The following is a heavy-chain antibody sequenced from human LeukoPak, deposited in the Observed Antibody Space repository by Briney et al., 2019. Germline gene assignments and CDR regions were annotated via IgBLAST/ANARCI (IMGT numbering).Heavy chain of an antibody. CDR1: GGSISSGDYY. V-gene: IGHV4-30-4*01. D-gene: IGHD3-10*01. J-gene: IGHJ5*02. Sequence: SETLSLTCTVSGGSISSGDYYWSWIRQPPGKGLEWIGYIYYSGSTYYNPSLKSRVTISVDTSKNQFSLKLSSVTAADTAVYYCARDETYYGSGSWFDPWGQGTLVTVSS. CDR2: IYYSGST. CDR3: ARDETYYGSGSWFDP.